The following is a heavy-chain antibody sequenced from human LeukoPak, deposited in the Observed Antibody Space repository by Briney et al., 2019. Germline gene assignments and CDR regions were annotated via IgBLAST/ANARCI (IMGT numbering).Heavy chain of an antibody. CDR1: GGSISSYY. CDR2: IYYSGST. Sequence: PSETLSLTCTVSGGSISSYYWSWIRQPPGKGLEWIGYIYYSGSTNYNPSLKSRVTISVDTSKNQFSLKLSSVTAADTAVYYCARGGITIFSVLADTLDVWGKGTTVTVSS. CDR3: ARGGITIFSVLADTLDV. D-gene: IGHD3-9*01. V-gene: IGHV4-59*01. J-gene: IGHJ6*04.